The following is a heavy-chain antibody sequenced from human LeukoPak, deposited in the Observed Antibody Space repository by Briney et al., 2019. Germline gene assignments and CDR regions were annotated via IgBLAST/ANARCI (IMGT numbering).Heavy chain of an antibody. J-gene: IGHJ4*02. CDR3: AKDTCSGGSCYFDY. V-gene: IGHV3-9*03. D-gene: IGHD2-15*01. CDR2: ISWNSGSI. Sequence: GGSLRLSCAASGFTFSSYNMNWVRQAPGKGLEWVSGISWNSGSIGYADSVKGRFTISRDNAKNSLYLQMNSLRAEDMALYYCAKDTCSGGSCYFDYWGQGTLVTVSS. CDR1: GFTFSSYN.